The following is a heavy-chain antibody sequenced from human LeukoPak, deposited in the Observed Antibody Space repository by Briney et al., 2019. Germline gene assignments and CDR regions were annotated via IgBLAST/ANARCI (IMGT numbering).Heavy chain of an antibody. CDR1: GRSFSGYY. D-gene: IGHD6-19*01. V-gene: IGHV4-34*01. J-gene: IGHJ6*02. CDR3: ARGNVAVAGTGSAYYYYGMDV. CDR2: INHSGST. Sequence: PSKTLSLTCAVYGRSFSGYYWSWIRQPPGKGLEWIGEINHSGSTNYNPSLKSRVTISVDTSKNQFSLKLSSVTAADTAVYYCARGNVAVAGTGSAYYYYGMDVWGQGTTVTVSS.